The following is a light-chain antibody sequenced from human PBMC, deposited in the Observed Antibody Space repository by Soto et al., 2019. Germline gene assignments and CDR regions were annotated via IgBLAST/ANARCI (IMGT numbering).Light chain of an antibody. Sequence: DIQMTQSPSSLSASVGDRVTITCRASQTIRTSLNWYQQKPGKAPKLLIFTASSLQSGVPSRFSGTGFGTQFTLTVSSLQPEDFATYYCQQTHSFPFSFGPGTTVDI. CDR1: QTIRTS. J-gene: IGKJ3*01. CDR3: QQTHSFPFS. V-gene: IGKV1-39*01. CDR2: TAS.